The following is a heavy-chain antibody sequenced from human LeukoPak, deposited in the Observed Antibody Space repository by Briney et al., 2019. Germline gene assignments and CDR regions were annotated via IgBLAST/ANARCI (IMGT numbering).Heavy chain of an antibody. V-gene: IGHV3-30-3*01. CDR3: ARVGYSYGSYYFDY. CDR1: GFNFSYYT. Sequence: GGSLRLSCAASGFNFSYYTMHWVRQAPDKGLEWVSVILYDGNNKYYADSVKGRFTISRDTARNTLYLQMNSLRAEDTAVYYCARVGYSYGSYYFDYWGQGTLVTVSS. CDR2: ILYDGNNK. D-gene: IGHD5-18*01. J-gene: IGHJ4*02.